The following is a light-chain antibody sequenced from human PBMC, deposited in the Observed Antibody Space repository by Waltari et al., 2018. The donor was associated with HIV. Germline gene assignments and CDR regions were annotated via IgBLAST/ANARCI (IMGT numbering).Light chain of an antibody. CDR3: QHPIRT. J-gene: IGKJ3*01. CDR2: RAS. CDR1: QNISTW. Sequence: DIQMTQSPSTLSASVGDRVTITCRASQNISTWFACYQQKPGKAPKLLIYRASNLESGVPSRFSGSGSGTEFTLTISSLQPDDLATYYCQHPIRTFGPGTKVEIK. V-gene: IGKV1-5*03.